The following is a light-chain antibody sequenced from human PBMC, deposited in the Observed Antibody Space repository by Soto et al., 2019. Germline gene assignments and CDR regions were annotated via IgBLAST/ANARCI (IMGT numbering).Light chain of an antibody. Sequence: DIQTTQSPSSLSASVGDRVTISCRASQSINTYLNWYQQKPGKGPNLLIFAASRLQSGVPSRFSGSGSGTDFTLTISSLQPEDFATYSCQQSHSSPWTFGQGTKVDI. J-gene: IGKJ1*01. CDR1: QSINTY. CDR3: QQSHSSPWT. V-gene: IGKV1-39*01. CDR2: AAS.